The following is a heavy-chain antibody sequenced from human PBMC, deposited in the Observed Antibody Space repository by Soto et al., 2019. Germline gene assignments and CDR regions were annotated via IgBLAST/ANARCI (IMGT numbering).Heavy chain of an antibody. V-gene: IGHV4-59*01. CDR1: GGSISSYY. D-gene: IGHD6-13*01. CDR2: IYYSGST. Sequence: SETLSLTCTVSGGSISSYYWSWIRQPPGKGLEWIGYIYYSGSTNYNPSLKSRVTISVDTSKNHFSLKLSSVTAADTAVYYCARDFYSSSWGVNYYYGMDVWGQGTTVTVAS. CDR3: ARDFYSSSWGVNYYYGMDV. J-gene: IGHJ6*02.